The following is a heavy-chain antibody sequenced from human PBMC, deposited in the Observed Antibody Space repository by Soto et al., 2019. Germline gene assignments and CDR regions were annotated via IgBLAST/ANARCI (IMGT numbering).Heavy chain of an antibody. CDR3: AKGVVGVIAPTHVSP. Sequence: GGSLRLSCAASGFTFSSYAMTWVRQAPGKGLEWVSAISGSGGTTYYADSVKGRFAISRDNSKNTLYLQVSSLRVEDTAVYYCAKGVVGVIAPTHVSPWGQGTLVTVSS. CDR2: ISGSGGTT. V-gene: IGHV3-23*01. J-gene: IGHJ5*02. CDR1: GFTFSSYA. D-gene: IGHD2-21*01.